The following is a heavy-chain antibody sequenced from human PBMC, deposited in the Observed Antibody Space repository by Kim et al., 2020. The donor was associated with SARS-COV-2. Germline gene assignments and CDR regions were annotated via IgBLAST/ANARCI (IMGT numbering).Heavy chain of an antibody. CDR1: GFSFSSSG. V-gene: IGHV3-30*18. D-gene: IGHD2-8*01. J-gene: IGHJ6*02. CDR3: AKRDGGLYSSPMDV. Sequence: GGSLRLSCAASGFSFSSSGMHWVRQAPGKGLEWVAVISYDGSKKYYADSVRGRFTISRDNSKNTLYLQMNSLTTEDTAVYHCAKRDGGLYSSPMDVWGEGTTVTVSS. CDR2: ISYDGSKK.